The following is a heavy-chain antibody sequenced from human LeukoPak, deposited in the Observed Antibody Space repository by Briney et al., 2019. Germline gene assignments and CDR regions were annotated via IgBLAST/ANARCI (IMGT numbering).Heavy chain of an antibody. CDR3: ARDLPSGSYFGGWFDP. Sequence: ASVKVSCKASGYTFTSHYMHWVRQAPGQGLEWMGIINPSGGSTSYAQKFQGRVTMTRDTSTSTVYMELSSLRSENTAVYYCARDLPSGSYFGGWFDPWGQGTLVTVSS. D-gene: IGHD1-26*01. CDR2: INPSGGST. CDR1: GYTFTSHY. J-gene: IGHJ5*02. V-gene: IGHV1-46*01.